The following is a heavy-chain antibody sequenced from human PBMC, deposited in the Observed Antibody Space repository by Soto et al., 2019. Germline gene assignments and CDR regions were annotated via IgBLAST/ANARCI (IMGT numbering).Heavy chain of an antibody. CDR2: IYYDGST. V-gene: IGHV4-39*01. D-gene: IGHD6-6*01. Sequence: PSETLSLTCTVSGASISSSSFYWGWIRQPPGKGLESIANIYYDGSTYYNPSLKSRVTISLDTSKNQFSLKLSSVTAADTAVYYSARSHIVPRLFMYPYDSWGQGTLVTVSS. J-gene: IGHJ4*02. CDR1: GASISSSSFY. CDR3: ARSHIVPRLFMYPYDS.